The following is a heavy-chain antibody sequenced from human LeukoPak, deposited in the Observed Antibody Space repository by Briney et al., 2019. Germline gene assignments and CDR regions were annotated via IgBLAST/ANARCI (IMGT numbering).Heavy chain of an antibody. CDR1: GGSFSGYY. CDR3: ARRYSSSWYESGYYYMDV. CDR2: INHSGST. Sequence: PSETLSLTCAVYGGSFSGYYWSWIRQPPGKGLEWIGEINHSGSTNYNPSLKSRVTISVDTSKNQFSLKLSSVTAADTAVYYCARRYSSSWYESGYYYMDVWGKGTTVTVSS. V-gene: IGHV4-34*01. J-gene: IGHJ6*03. D-gene: IGHD6-13*01.